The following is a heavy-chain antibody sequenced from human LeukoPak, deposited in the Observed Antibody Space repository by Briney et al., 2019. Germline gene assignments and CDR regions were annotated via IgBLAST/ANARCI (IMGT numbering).Heavy chain of an antibody. CDR1: GYTFTSYD. D-gene: IGHD2-2*01. V-gene: IGHV1-8*01. CDR3: AGKGYCSSTSCFSIYYYGMDV. Sequence: ASVKVSCKASGYTFTSYDINWVRQATGQGLEWMGWMNPNSGNTGYAQKFQGRVTMTRNTSISTAYMELSSLRSEDTAVYYCAGKGYCSSTSCFSIYYYGMDVWGQGTTVTVSS. CDR2: MNPNSGNT. J-gene: IGHJ6*02.